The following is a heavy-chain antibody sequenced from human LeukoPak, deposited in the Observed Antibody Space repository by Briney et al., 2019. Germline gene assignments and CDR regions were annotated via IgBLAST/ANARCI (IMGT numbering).Heavy chain of an antibody. CDR3: ARFGVPYGVDV. CDR2: IKPDGSEK. D-gene: IGHD2-8*01. Sequence: PGGSLRLSCAAPGFSFGSYWMSLVRQAPGKGLEWVANIKPDGSEKYYVDSVKGRFTISRDNAKNSLYLQMNSLRAEDTAMYYCARFGVPYGVDVWGQGTTVTVSS. J-gene: IGHJ6*02. CDR1: GFSFGSYW. V-gene: IGHV3-7*05.